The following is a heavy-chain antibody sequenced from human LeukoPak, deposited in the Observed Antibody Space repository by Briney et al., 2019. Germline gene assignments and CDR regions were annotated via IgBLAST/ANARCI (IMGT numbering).Heavy chain of an antibody. CDR3: ARERDIAVAGIYYFDY. CDR2: IIPIFGTA. J-gene: IGHJ4*02. D-gene: IGHD6-19*01. Sequence: SVKASCKASGGTFSSYAISWVRQAPGQGLEWMGRIIPIFGTANYAQKFQGRVTITTDESTSTDYMELSSLRSEDTAVYYCARERDIAVAGIYYFDYWGQGTLVTVSS. V-gene: IGHV1-69*05. CDR1: GGTFSSYA.